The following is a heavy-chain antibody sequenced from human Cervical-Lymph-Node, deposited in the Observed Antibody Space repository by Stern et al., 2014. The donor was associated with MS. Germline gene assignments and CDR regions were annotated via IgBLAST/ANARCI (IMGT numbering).Heavy chain of an antibody. D-gene: IGHD2-2*03. J-gene: IGHJ4*02. Sequence: VQLVESGPGLVKPSETLSLTCTVSGASIRSYYWNWIRQPPGQGLEWIGYIYYTGTTNYNPSLKGRVAISLDTSKNQFSLILRSVSAADTAVYYCARKSLSMDHYFDSWGQGTLVTVSS. CDR1: GASIRSYY. CDR2: IYYTGTT. V-gene: IGHV4-59*01. CDR3: ARKSLSMDHYFDS.